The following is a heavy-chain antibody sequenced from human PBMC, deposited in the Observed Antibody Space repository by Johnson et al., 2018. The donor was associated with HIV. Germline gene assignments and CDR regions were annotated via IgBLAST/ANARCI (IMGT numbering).Heavy chain of an antibody. CDR2: LDSGGTT. CDR1: GFTVSSNY. V-gene: IGHV3-66*02. D-gene: IGHD3-3*01. CDR3: ARGAYYDFWSGTSDGAFDI. Sequence: VQLVESGGGVVQPGRSLRLSCAASGFTVSSNYMSWVRQAPGKGLEWVSLLDSGGTTYYADSVKGPFTISRDNSKNTLYLQLNTLRAEDMAVYYCARGAYYDFWSGTSDGAFDIWGQGTMVTVSS. J-gene: IGHJ3*02.